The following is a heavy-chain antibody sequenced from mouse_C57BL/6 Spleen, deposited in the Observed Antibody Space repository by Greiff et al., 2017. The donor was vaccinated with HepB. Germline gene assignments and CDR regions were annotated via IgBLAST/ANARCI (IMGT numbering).Heavy chain of an antibody. CDR2: IDPEDGET. CDR1: GFNIKDYY. J-gene: IGHJ2*01. Sequence: EVKLMESGAELVKPGASVKLSCTASGFNIKDYYMHWVKQRTEQGLEWIGRIDPEDGETKYAPKFQGKATITADTSSNTAYLQLSSLTSEDTAVYYCASITTVVAPFDYWGQGTTLTVSS. V-gene: IGHV14-2*01. CDR3: ASITTVVAPFDY. D-gene: IGHD1-1*01.